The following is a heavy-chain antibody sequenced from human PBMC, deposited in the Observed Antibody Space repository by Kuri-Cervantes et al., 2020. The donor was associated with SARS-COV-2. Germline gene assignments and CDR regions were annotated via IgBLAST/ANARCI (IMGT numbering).Heavy chain of an antibody. Sequence: SCTVSGGYISSGSYYWSWIRQPAGKGLEWIGYMYTTGSTRYNPSLQSRVTISAGTSNKQYSLNLTSVTAADTAVYYCARQRGSRDYWGQGTLVTVSS. CDR1: GGYISSGSYY. CDR3: ARQRGSRDY. V-gene: IGHV4-61*09. J-gene: IGHJ4*02. CDR2: MYTTGST.